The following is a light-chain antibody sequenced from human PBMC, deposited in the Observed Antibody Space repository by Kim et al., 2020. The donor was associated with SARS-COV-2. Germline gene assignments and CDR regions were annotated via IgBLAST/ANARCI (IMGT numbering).Light chain of an antibody. J-gene: IGKJ1*01. Sequence: SPGERATLSCRARQSVSRCFAGYQQKPDQAPRLLIYGASTRATGIPARFSGSGSGTGFTLTISSLQSEDFAVYYCQQYNNWPPWTFGQGTKVDIK. CDR1: QSVSRC. CDR2: GAS. CDR3: QQYNNWPPWT. V-gene: IGKV3-15*01.